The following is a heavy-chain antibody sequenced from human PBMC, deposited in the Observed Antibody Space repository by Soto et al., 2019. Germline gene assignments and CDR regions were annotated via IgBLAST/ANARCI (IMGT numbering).Heavy chain of an antibody. J-gene: IGHJ5*02. CDR2: INSDGSST. V-gene: IGHV3-74*01. Sequence: EVQLVESGGGLVQPGGSLRLSCAASGFTFSSYWMHWVRQVPGKGLVWVSRINSDGSSTSYADSVKGRFTISRDNAKNRLDLQMNRLRDEDTAVYYCARGGVLNWFDPWGQGTLVTVSS. D-gene: IGHD3-16*01. CDR3: ARGGVLNWFDP. CDR1: GFTFSSYW.